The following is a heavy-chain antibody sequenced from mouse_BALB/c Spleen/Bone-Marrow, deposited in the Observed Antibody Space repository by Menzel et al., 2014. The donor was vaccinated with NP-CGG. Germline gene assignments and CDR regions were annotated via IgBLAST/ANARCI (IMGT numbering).Heavy chain of an antibody. CDR1: GFTFSNYG. CDR3: ARGDDYVSWFAY. V-gene: IGHV5-6-3*01. J-gene: IGHJ3*01. Sequence: VESGGGLVQPGGSLKLSCAASGFTFSNYGMSWVRQTPDKRLEFVSTINTNGGEIYYPDSVKGRFTISRDNAKNTLYLQMRSLKSEDTAMYYCARGDDYVSWFAYWGQGTLVTVSA. CDR2: INTNGGEI. D-gene: IGHD2-4*01.